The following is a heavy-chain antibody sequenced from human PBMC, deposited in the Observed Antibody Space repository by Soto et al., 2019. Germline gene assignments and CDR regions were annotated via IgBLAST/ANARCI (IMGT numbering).Heavy chain of an antibody. Sequence: QITLKESGPTLVEPTQTLTLTCTFSGFSLTTRQVGVGWIRQPPGQALEWLAVIYWDNDKRYSPSLERRRTITKDTSKNQVVLTMTNMDPMDTATYYCAHLMITYGGVIADDAFDVWGQGTMVTFSS. CDR1: GFSLTTRQVG. J-gene: IGHJ3*01. D-gene: IGHD3-16*02. V-gene: IGHV2-5*02. CDR2: IYWDNDK. CDR3: AHLMITYGGVIADDAFDV.